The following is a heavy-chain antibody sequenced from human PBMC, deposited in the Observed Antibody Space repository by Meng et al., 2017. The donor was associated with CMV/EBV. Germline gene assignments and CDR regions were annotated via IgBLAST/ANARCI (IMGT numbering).Heavy chain of an antibody. CDR3: ARRAYYDFWSGLNPYDAFDI. CDR2: IYPGDSDT. D-gene: IGHD3-3*01. Sequence: KVSCKGSGYSFTSYWIGWVRQMPGKGLEWMGIIYPGDSDTRYSPSFQGQVTISADKSISTAYLQWSSLKASDTAMYYCARRAYYDFWSGLNPYDAFDIWGQGTMVTVSS. V-gene: IGHV5-51*01. J-gene: IGHJ3*02. CDR1: GYSFTSYW.